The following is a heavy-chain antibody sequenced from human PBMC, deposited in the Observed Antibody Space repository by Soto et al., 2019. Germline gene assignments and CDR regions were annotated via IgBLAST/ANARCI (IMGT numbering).Heavy chain of an antibody. CDR1: GFTFSTYS. D-gene: IGHD1-26*01. V-gene: IGHV3-48*02. CDR2: ISPNSRTI. CDR3: ARDFAWAFDY. Sequence: ESGGGLVQPGGSLRLSCVASGFTFSTYSMNWVRQAPGKGLEWVSYISPNSRTIHYADSVKGRFTISRDNAKNSLYLQMNSLRDEDTAVYYCARDFAWAFDYWGQGTLLTVSP. J-gene: IGHJ4*02.